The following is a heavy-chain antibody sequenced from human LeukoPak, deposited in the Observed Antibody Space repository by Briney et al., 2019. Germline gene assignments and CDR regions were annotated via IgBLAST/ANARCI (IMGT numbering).Heavy chain of an antibody. CDR2: ISSSSSYI. V-gene: IGHV3-21*01. Sequence: PGGSLRLSCAASGFTFSSYSMNWVRQAPGKGLEWVSSISSSSSYIYYADSVKGRFTISRDNAKNSLYLQMNSLRAEDTAVYYCARESEYYDFWSGYWGNIDYWGQGTLVTVSS. CDR3: ARESEYYDFWSGYWGNIDY. D-gene: IGHD3-3*01. CDR1: GFTFSSYS. J-gene: IGHJ4*02.